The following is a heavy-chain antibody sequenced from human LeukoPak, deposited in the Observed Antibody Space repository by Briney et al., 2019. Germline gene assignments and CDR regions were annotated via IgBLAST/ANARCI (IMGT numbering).Heavy chain of an antibody. J-gene: IGHJ4*02. CDR1: GYTFTSYG. Sequence: GASVKVSCKASGYTFTSYGISWVRQAPGQGLEWMGWISAYNGNTNDAQKLQGRVTMTTDTSTSTAYMELRSLRSDDTAVYYCARDDSYDSSGYYFDYWGQGTLVTVSS. D-gene: IGHD3-22*01. CDR3: ARDDSYDSSGYYFDY. V-gene: IGHV1-18*01. CDR2: ISAYNGNT.